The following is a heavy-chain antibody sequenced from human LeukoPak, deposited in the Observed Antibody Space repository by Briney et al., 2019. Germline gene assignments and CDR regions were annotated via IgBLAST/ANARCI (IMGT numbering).Heavy chain of an antibody. CDR1: GFTFSTYV. V-gene: IGHV3-23*01. D-gene: IGHD3-3*01. J-gene: IGHJ4*02. Sequence: PGGSLRLSCAASGFTFSTYVMNWFRQAPGKALEWVSTISVGAEYIFYADSVKGRFTISRDDSNSALYLQMHSLRAEDTALYYCASGPPFLKYFEYWGQGTLVTVSS. CDR3: ASGPPFLKYFEY. CDR2: ISVGAEYI.